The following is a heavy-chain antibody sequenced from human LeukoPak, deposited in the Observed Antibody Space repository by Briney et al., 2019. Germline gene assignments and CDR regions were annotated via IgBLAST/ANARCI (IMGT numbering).Heavy chain of an antibody. CDR2: IYYTAST. V-gene: IGHV4-59*08. Sequence: SETLSLTCTVSDGSISSNYWSWIRQPPGKGLEWIGNIYYTASTNYNPSLKSRVTISINTSKNQFSLKLSSVTAADTAVYYCASGGYYYGSGSYPPPFDYWGQGTLVTVSS. CDR3: ASGGYYYGSGSYPPPFDY. CDR1: DGSISSNY. J-gene: IGHJ4*02. D-gene: IGHD3-10*01.